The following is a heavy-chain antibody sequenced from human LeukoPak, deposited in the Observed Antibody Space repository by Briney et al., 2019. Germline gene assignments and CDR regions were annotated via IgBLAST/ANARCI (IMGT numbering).Heavy chain of an antibody. V-gene: IGHV3-7*03. CDR1: GFTFSSYW. D-gene: IGHD3-3*01. J-gene: IGHJ4*02. CDR2: IKQDGSEK. CDR3: AKAPVGFLEWFALDY. Sequence: GGSLRLSCAASGFTFSSYWMSWVRQAPGKGLEWVANIKQDGSEKYYVDSVKGRFTISRDNAKNSLYLQMNSLRAEDTAVYYCAKAPVGFLEWFALDYWGQGTLVTVSS.